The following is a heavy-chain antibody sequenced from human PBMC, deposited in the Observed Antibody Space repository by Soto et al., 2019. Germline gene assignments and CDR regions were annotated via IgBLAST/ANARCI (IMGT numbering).Heavy chain of an antibody. J-gene: IGHJ3*02. CDR2: IRSKANSYAT. D-gene: IGHD5-18*01. Sequence: EVQLVESGGGLVQPGGSLKLSCAASGFTFSGSAMHWVRQASGKGLEWVGRIRSKANSYATAYAVSVKGRFTISRDDSKNTAYLQMNSLKTEDTAVYYCTLCPNSYGHGAFDIWGQGTMVTVSS. CDR3: TLCPNSYGHGAFDI. V-gene: IGHV3-73*01. CDR1: GFTFSGSA.